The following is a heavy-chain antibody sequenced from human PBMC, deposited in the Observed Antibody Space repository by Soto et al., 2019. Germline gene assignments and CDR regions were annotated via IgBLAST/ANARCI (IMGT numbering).Heavy chain of an antibody. Sequence: ASVKVSCKASGYTFTGYYMHWVRQAPGQGLEWMGWINPDSGGTDYAQKFQGWVTMTRDTSISTAYMELSRLRSDDTAVYYCARELVAGNYYYYGMDVWGQGTTVTVSS. J-gene: IGHJ6*02. CDR2: INPDSGGT. CDR1: GYTFTGYY. D-gene: IGHD6-19*01. V-gene: IGHV1-2*04. CDR3: ARELVAGNYYYYGMDV.